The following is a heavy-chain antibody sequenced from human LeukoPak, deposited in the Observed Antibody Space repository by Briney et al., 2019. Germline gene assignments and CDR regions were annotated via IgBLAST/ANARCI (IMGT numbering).Heavy chain of an antibody. V-gene: IGHV4-39*02. CDR2: IYYSGST. CDR1: GGSISSSSYY. J-gene: IGHJ4*02. Sequence: SETLSLTCNVSGGSISSSSYYWGWIRQSPGKGLEWIGSIYYSGSTYYNPSLKTRVTISVDTSKDHFSLNLSSVTAADTAVYYCARGWYYLDYWGQGALVTVSS. CDR3: ARGWYYLDY. D-gene: IGHD6-19*01.